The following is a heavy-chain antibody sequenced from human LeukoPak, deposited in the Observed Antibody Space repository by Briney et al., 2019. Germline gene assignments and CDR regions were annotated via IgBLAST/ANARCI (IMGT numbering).Heavy chain of an antibody. CDR3: AKAHSSGWTTRYFDC. CDR1: GNYW. J-gene: IGHJ4*02. D-gene: IGHD6-19*01. V-gene: IGHV3-7*03. Sequence: SGGSLRLSCAASGNYWMHWVRQAPGKGLEWVANIKQDGSEKYYVDSVKGRFTISRDNAKNSLYLQMNSLRAEDTAIYYCAKAHSSGWTTRYFDCWGQGALVTVSS. CDR2: IKQDGSEK.